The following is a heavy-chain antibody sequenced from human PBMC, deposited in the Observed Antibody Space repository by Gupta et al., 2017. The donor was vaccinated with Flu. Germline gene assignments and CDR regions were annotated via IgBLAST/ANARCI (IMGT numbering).Heavy chain of an antibody. V-gene: IGHV4-39*01. D-gene: IGHD2-2*01. CDR3: ASHYADFVSD. Sequence: GCSRHPPGKGLQWIANIYLCGTTYYNPSRKSRVAMSVDTSTNQFSLNLSSVTAADTAVYYCASHYADFVSDWSRGTLVTVSS. J-gene: IGHJ4*02. CDR2: IYLCGTT.